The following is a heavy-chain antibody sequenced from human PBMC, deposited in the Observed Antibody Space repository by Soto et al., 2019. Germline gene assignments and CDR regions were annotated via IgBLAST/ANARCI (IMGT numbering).Heavy chain of an antibody. CDR1: GFSLSTSGVG. D-gene: IGHD7-27*01. V-gene: IGHV2-5*02. Sequence: QITLKESGPTLVKPTQTLTLTCTFSGFSLSTSGVGVGWIRQPPGKALEWLALIYWDDDKRYSTSLKSRLTITKDNSKNQVVLTMTNMDPVDTATYYCAHSLIPNWGSRGAFDYWGQGTLVTVSS. CDR2: IYWDDDK. CDR3: AHSLIPNWGSRGAFDY. J-gene: IGHJ4*02.